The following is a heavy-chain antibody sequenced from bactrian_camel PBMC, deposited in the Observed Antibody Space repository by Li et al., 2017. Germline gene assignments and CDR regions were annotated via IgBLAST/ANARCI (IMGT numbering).Heavy chain of an antibody. CDR3: ATVSFGTRTKVHGVNDFGA. V-gene: IGHV3S1*01. CDR2: MWPGGGST. Sequence: HVQLVESGGGSVQAGGSLKLSCVVSEYPYMRHCLGWFRQAPGEERDGVAAMWPGGGSTYYSDSVKGRFTISQDDRKRTLYLQMDHLKPEDTGMYYCATVSFGTRTKVHGVNDFGAWGQGTQVTVSS. D-gene: IGHD5*01. J-gene: IGHJ6*01. CDR1: EYPYMRHC.